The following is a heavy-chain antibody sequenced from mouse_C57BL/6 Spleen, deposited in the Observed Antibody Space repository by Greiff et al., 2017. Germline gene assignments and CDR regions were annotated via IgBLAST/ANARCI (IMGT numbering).Heavy chain of an antibody. J-gene: IGHJ4*01. CDR3: TRDCDYDGYAMDY. CDR2: IDTENGDT. D-gene: IGHD2-4*01. V-gene: IGHV14-4*01. Sequence: EVQLQQSGAELVRPGASVKLSCTASGFNIKDDYMPWVKQRPEQGLEWIGWIDTENGDTEYASKFQGKATITADTSSNTAYLQLSSLTSEDAAVYYCTRDCDYDGYAMDYWGQGTSVTVSS. CDR1: GFNIKDDY.